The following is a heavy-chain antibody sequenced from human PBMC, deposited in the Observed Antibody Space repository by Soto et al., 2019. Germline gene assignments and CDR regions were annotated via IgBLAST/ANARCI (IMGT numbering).Heavy chain of an antibody. J-gene: IGHJ3*02. CDR1: GFTFSSYS. CDR3: AKVSTYYDGDAFDI. Sequence: PGGSLRLSCAASGFTFSSYSMNWVRQAPGKGLEWVSYISSSSSTIYYADSVKGRFTISRDNSKNTLYLQMNSLRAEDTAVYYCAKVSTYYDGDAFDIWGQGTMVTVSS. D-gene: IGHD3-3*01. CDR2: ISSSSSTI. V-gene: IGHV3-48*01.